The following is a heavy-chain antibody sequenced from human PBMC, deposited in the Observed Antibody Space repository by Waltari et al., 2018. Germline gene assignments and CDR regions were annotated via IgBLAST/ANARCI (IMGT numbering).Heavy chain of an antibody. CDR3: AKGDAGMDV. Sequence: EVQLVESGGVVVQPGGSLRLSCAAPGFTLVDYAVHWVRQAPGKGLEWVSLISWDGGSTYYADSVKGRFTISRDNSKNSLYLQMNSLRAEDTALYYCAKGDAGMDVWGQGTTVTVSS. CDR1: GFTLVDYA. J-gene: IGHJ6*02. V-gene: IGHV3-43D*04. CDR2: ISWDGGST.